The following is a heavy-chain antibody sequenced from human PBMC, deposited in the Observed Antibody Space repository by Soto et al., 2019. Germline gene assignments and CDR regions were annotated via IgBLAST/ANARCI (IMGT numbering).Heavy chain of an antibody. J-gene: IGHJ3*02. Sequence: QLHLVQSGAVVKKPGASVTVSCSASGYPVTAYYMHWVRQAPGRGLEWMGGINPATGAAKYTQTFQGRVTMARDPSTSTAFMEPSGPTSEDTAVFYGARGGGVGVAGSAAFDMWGQGTVVTVSS. CDR2: INPATGAA. D-gene: IGHD3-3*01. V-gene: IGHV1-2*02. CDR3: ARGGGVGVAGSAAFDM. CDR1: GYPVTAYY.